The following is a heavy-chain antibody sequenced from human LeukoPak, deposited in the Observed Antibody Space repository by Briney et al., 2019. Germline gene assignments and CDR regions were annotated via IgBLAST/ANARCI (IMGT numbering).Heavy chain of an antibody. J-gene: IGHJ4*02. CDR3: ARQSDSGYDY. CDR1: GFTFSSYE. Sequence: GGSLRLSCAASGFTFSSYEMNWVRQAPGKGLEWVSIIYRTGTTYYADSVKGRFTISRDNSKNTLYLQMNNLRAEDTAVYYCARQSDSGYDYWGQGTLVTVSS. V-gene: IGHV3-66*04. D-gene: IGHD6-25*01. CDR2: IYRTGTT.